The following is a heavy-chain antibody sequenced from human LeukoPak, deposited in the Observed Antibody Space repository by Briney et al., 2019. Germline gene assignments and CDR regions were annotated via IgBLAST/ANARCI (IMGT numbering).Heavy chain of an antibody. CDR3: AKGSFGSSSDAFDI. D-gene: IGHD2-2*01. Sequence: PGGSLRLSCAASGFTFDDYAMHWVRPAPGKGLEWVSGISWNSGSIGYADSVKGRFTISRDNAKNSLYLQMNSLRAEDTALYYCAKGSFGSSSDAFDIWGQGTMVTVSS. CDR2: ISWNSGSI. J-gene: IGHJ3*02. CDR1: GFTFDDYA. V-gene: IGHV3-9*01.